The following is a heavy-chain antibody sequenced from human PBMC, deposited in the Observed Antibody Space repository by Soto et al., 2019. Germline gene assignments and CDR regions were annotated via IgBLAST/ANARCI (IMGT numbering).Heavy chain of an antibody. D-gene: IGHD2-8*01. Sequence: SETLSLTCTVSGGSISSSSYYWGWIRQPPGKGLEWIGSIYYSGSTYYNPSLKSRVTISVDTSKNQFSLKLSSVTAADTAVYYCARLGGGTNGLSYNWFDPWGQGTLVTVSS. CDR3: ARLGGGTNGLSYNWFDP. CDR1: GGSISSSSYY. J-gene: IGHJ5*02. V-gene: IGHV4-39*01. CDR2: IYYSGST.